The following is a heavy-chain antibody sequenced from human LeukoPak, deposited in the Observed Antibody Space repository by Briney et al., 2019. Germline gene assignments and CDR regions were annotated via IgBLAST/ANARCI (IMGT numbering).Heavy chain of an antibody. CDR2: INPNSGGT. Sequence: GASVKVSCKASGYTFTGYYMHWVRQAPGQGLEWMGWINPNSGGTNYAQKFQGRVTMTRDTSISTAYMELSRLRSDGTAVYYCARQEKDGYNRNDDAFDIWGQGTMVTVSS. D-gene: IGHD5-24*01. CDR3: ARQEKDGYNRNDDAFDI. J-gene: IGHJ3*02. CDR1: GYTFTGYY. V-gene: IGHV1-2*02.